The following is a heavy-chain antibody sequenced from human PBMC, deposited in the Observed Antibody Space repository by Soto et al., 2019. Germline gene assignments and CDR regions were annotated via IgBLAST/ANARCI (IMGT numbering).Heavy chain of an antibody. J-gene: IGHJ5*02. CDR3: PRSILGLRFDP. CDR2: MKPNSGNT. CDR1: GYTFTSYD. V-gene: IGHV1-8*01. Sequence: QVQLVQSGAEVKKPGASVKVSCKASGYTFTSYDINWVRQATGQGLEWMGCMKPNSGNTGYAQKSQGRVTMTRKTSINTAYMELSSLRTEDTALYYCPRSILGLRFDPWGQRTLVTVSS. D-gene: IGHD7-27*01.